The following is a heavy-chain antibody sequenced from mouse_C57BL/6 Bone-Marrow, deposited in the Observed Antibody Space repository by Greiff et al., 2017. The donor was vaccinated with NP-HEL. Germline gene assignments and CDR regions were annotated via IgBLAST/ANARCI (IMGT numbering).Heavy chain of an antibody. V-gene: IGHV1-50*01. CDR2: IDPSDSYT. CDR1: GYTFTSYW. J-gene: IGHJ3*01. CDR3: ASPAYYSKGAY. D-gene: IGHD2-5*01. Sequence: QVQLKQPGAELVKPGASVKLSCKASGYTFTSYWMQWVKQRPGQGLEWIGEIDPSDSYTNYNQKFKGKATLTVDTSSSTAYMQLSSLTSEDSAVYYCASPAYYSKGAYWGQGTLVTVSA.